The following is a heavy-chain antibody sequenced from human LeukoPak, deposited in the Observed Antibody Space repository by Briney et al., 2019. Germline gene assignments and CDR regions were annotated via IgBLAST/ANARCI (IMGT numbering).Heavy chain of an antibody. J-gene: IGHJ4*02. D-gene: IGHD1-26*01. Sequence: GGSLRLSCAASGFTVSSNYMSWVRQAPGKGLEWVSVIYSGGSTYYADSVKGRFTISRDNSKNTLYLQMNSLRAEDTAVYYCAKEGGSYFGDFDYWGQGTLVTVSS. CDR3: AKEGGSYFGDFDY. CDR2: IYSGGST. CDR1: GFTVSSNY. V-gene: IGHV3-53*01.